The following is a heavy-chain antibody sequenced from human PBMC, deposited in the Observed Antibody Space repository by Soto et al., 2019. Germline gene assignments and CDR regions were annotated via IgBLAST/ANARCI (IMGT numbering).Heavy chain of an antibody. CDR3: ATTLTTIDY. Sequence: SETLSLTCTVSDDSIRRGDYYWSWIRQPPGRGLEWIGYISDSGNTYYNPSLQSRVTISRGASQNQFSLNLSSVTAADTAIYYCATTLTTIDYWGQGILVTVSS. CDR1: DDSIRRGDYY. CDR2: ISDSGNT. V-gene: IGHV4-30-4*01. D-gene: IGHD4-17*01. J-gene: IGHJ4*02.